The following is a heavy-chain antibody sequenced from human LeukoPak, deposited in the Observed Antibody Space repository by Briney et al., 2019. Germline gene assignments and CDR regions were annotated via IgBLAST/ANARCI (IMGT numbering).Heavy chain of an antibody. Sequence: GGSLRLSCAASGFTFNNYAMSWVRQAPGKGLEWVSAISDNGGDTKYADSVKGRFTIPRDNSKNTLYLQMNSLRPEDTAIYYCGKDWKLDYWGQGTLVTVSS. J-gene: IGHJ4*02. CDR2: ISDNGGDT. V-gene: IGHV3-23*01. D-gene: IGHD1-1*01. CDR3: GKDWKLDY. CDR1: GFTFNNYA.